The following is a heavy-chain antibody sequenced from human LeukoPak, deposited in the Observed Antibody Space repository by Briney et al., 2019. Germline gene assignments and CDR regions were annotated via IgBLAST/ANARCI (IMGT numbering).Heavy chain of an antibody. CDR1: GGSISSGGYY. D-gene: IGHD6-13*01. CDR3: AREEFGYSSSWYGSAFDY. CDR2: IYYSGST. V-gene: IGHV4-31*03. Sequence: PSETLSLTCTVSGGSISSGGYYWSWIRQHPGKGLEWIGYIYYSGSTYYNPSLKSRVTISVDTSKNQFSLKLSSVTAADTAVYYCAREEFGYSSSWYGSAFDYWGQGTLVTVSS. J-gene: IGHJ4*02.